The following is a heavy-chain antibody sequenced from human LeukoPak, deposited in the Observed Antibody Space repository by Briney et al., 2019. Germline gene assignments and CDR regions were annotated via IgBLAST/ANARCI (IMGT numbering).Heavy chain of an antibody. Sequence: PGGSLRLSCVAYGFTFSNSAMTWVRQAPGRGLEWVSGLSASGGTTFYADSVKSRFTISRDNSKNTLYLQMNSLRAEDTAVYYCAKWHGQQWLAIQYYFDYWGQGTLVTVSS. J-gene: IGHJ4*02. CDR2: LSASGGTT. CDR3: AKWHGQQWLAIQYYFDY. V-gene: IGHV3-23*01. CDR1: GFTFSNSA. D-gene: IGHD6-19*01.